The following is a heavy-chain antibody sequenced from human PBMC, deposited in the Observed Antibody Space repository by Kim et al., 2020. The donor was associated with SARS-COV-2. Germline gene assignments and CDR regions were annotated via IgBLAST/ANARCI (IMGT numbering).Heavy chain of an antibody. V-gene: IGHV3-21*01. D-gene: IGHD5-18*01. CDR1: GFTFSSYS. J-gene: IGHJ4*02. Sequence: GGSLRLSCAASGFTFSSYSMNWVRQAPGKGLEWVSSISSSSSYIYYADSVKGRFTISRDNAKNSLYLQMNSLRAEDTAVYYCARDQTKGGYSYGGLYCYWGQGTLVTVSS. CDR3: ARDQTKGGYSYGGLYCY. CDR2: ISSSSSYI.